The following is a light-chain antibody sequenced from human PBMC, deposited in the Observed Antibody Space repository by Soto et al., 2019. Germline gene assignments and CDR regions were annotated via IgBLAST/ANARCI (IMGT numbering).Light chain of an antibody. V-gene: IGLV2-11*01. CDR2: DVS. CDR1: SSDVGGYKY. CDR3: CAYAGSCTVL. Sequence: QSVLTQPRSVSGSPGQSVTISCTGTSSDVGGYKYVSWYQQHPGKVPKLMMFDVSERPSGVPDRFSGSKSGNTASLSISGLQAEDEADYYCCAYAGSCTVLFGGGTQLTVL. J-gene: IGLJ2*01.